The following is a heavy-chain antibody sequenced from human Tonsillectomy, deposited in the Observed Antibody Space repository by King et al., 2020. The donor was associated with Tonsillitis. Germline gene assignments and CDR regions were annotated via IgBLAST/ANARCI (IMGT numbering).Heavy chain of an antibody. CDR1: GYTFIDYY. CDR3: ARPRFSSDTGYNLDYHYGLDI. J-gene: IGHJ6*02. Sequence: QLVQSGAEVKKPGASVMVSCKASGYTFIDYYIHWVRQAPGQGLEWMGWINPNSGARDYAQRFQDRVTMTSDTSINTAYMELTGLRSDDTAVYYCARPRFSSDTGYNLDYHYGLDIWGQGTTVTVSS. D-gene: IGHD5-24*01. V-gene: IGHV1-2*02. CDR2: INPNSGAR.